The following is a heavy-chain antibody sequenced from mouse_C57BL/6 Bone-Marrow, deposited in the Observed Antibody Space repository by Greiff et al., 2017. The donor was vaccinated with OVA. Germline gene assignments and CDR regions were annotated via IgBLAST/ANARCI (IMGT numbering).Heavy chain of an antibody. Sequence: EVQLVESGPELVKPGDSVKISCKASGYSFTGYFMNWVMQSHGKSLEWIGRINPYNGDTFYNQKFKGKATLTVDKSSSTAHMELRSLSSEDSALYCSARERYDYDEDYWGEGTTLTVSS. CDR3: ARERYDYDEDY. V-gene: IGHV1-20*01. CDR1: GYSFTGYF. D-gene: IGHD2-4*01. CDR2: INPYNGDT. J-gene: IGHJ2*01.